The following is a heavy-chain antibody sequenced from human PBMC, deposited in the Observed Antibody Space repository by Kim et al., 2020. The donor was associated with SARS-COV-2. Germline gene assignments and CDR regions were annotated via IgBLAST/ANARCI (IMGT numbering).Heavy chain of an antibody. J-gene: IGHJ6*02. CDR3: AKSMGQQLDLFPDYYYYGMDV. Sequence: GGSLRLSCAASGFTFDDYAMHWVRQAPGKGLEWVSGISWNSGSIGYADSVKGRFTISRDNAKNSLYLQMNSLRAEDTALYYCAKSMGQQLDLFPDYYYYGMDVWGQGTTVTVSS. V-gene: IGHV3-9*01. D-gene: IGHD6-13*01. CDR2: ISWNSGSI. CDR1: GFTFDDYA.